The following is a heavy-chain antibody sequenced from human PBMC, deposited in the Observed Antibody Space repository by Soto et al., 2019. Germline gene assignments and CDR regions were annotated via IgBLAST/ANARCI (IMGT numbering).Heavy chain of an antibody. CDR3: ARGPVSGYCSGGSCSWAFDI. J-gene: IGHJ3*02. Sequence: QVQLVQSGAEVKKPGASVKVSCKASGYTFTSYDINWVRQATGQGLEWMGWMNPNSGNTGYAQKFQGRVTMTRNTSTSTAYMEQSSLRSEDTAVYYCARGPVSGYCSGGSCSWAFDIWGQGTMVTVSS. CDR2: MNPNSGNT. D-gene: IGHD2-15*01. V-gene: IGHV1-8*01. CDR1: GYTFTSYD.